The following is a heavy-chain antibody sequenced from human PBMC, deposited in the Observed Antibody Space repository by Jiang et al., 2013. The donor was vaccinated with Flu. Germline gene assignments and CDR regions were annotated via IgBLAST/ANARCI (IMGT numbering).Heavy chain of an antibody. CDR2: FSYDGDT. Sequence: SGSGLVKPSETLSLTCAVSGRSVSIHYWNWIRQPPGKGLEWIGYFSYDGDTNYNPSLKSRVTISVDTSKNQFSLKLTSVTAADTAVYYCARSPCRGTNGCRDPFDFWGQGALVTVSS. CDR3: ARSPCRGTNGCRDPFDF. D-gene: IGHD2-8*01. V-gene: IGHV4-59*02. CDR1: GRSVSIHY. J-gene: IGHJ4*02.